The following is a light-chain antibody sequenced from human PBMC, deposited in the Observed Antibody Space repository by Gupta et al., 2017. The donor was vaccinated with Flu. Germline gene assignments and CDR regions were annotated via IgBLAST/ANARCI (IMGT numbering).Light chain of an antibody. V-gene: IGLV3-9*01. J-gene: IGLJ3*02. CDR1: NIESKH. CDR3: QVWDISAAV. CDR2: RDY. Sequence: SSVLTQPLSMSVALGQTATVTCEGNNIESKHVHWYQQRPGQAPVLVIYRDYRRPARVPERFSGSNSDNMATLTISSAQAGDEAEYFCQVWDISAAVFGGGTKLTVL.